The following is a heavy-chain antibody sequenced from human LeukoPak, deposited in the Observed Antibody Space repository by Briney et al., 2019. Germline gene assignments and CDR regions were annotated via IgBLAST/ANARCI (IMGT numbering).Heavy chain of an antibody. J-gene: IGHJ4*02. CDR2: INHSGST. D-gene: IGHD1-26*01. Sequence: SETLSLTCAVYGGSFSGYYWSWIRQPPGKGLEWIGEINHSGSTNCNPSLKSRVTISVDTSKNQFSLKLSSVTAADTAVYYCARGAAVGATPFDYWGQGTLVTVSS. CDR3: ARGAAVGATPFDY. CDR1: GGSFSGYY. V-gene: IGHV4-34*01.